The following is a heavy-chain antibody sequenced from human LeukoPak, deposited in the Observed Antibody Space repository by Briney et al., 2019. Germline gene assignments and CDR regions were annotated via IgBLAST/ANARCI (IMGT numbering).Heavy chain of an antibody. D-gene: IGHD3-22*01. Sequence: ASVKVSCKVSGYTLTELSMHWVRQAPGKGLEWMGGFDPEDGETIYAQKFQGRVTMTEDTSTDTAYMELSSLRSEDTAVYYCATVYYYDSSGYYYRVLDYWGQGTLVTVSS. V-gene: IGHV1-24*01. CDR2: FDPEDGET. CDR3: ATVYYYDSSGYYYRVLDY. CDR1: GYTLTELS. J-gene: IGHJ4*02.